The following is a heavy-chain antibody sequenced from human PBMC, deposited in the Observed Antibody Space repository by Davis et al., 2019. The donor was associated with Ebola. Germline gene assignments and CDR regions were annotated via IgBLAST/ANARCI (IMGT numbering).Heavy chain of an antibody. CDR2: IYYSGST. D-gene: IGHD2-2*01. V-gene: IGHV4-30-4*01. CDR3: ARHLTSHWDYYGMDV. J-gene: IGHJ6*02. CDR1: GGSISSGDYY. Sequence: SETLSLTCTVSGGSISSGDYYWSWIRQPPGKGLEWIGYIYYSGSTYYNPSLKSRVTISVDTSKNQFSLKLSSVTAADTAVYYCARHLTSHWDYYGMDVWGQGTTVTVSS.